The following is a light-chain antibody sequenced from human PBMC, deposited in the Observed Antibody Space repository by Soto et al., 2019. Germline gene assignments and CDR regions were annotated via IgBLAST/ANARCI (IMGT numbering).Light chain of an antibody. CDR2: DVS. J-gene: IGLJ1*01. CDR1: SSGVGNYNY. Sequence: QSVLTQPASVSGSPGQSITISCTGTSSGVGNYNYVSWYQQHPGKVPKLMIYDVSNRPSGVSNRFSGSKSGNTASLTISGLQAEDEADYYCSSYTTSSTLVFGTGTNVTVL. V-gene: IGLV2-14*01. CDR3: SSYTTSSTLV.